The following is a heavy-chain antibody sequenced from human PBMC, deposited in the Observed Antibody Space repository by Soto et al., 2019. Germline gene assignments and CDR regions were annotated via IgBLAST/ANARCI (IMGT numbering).Heavy chain of an antibody. Sequence: GNVACKASGYTFTTYGISWVRHAPGQGLEWMGWISAYNGNTNYAQKLQGRVTMTTDTSTSTAYMELRSLRSDDTAVYYCARYRAAAGTHWFDPWGQGTLVTVSS. CDR3: ARYRAAAGTHWFDP. V-gene: IGHV1-18*04. CDR1: GYTFTTYG. CDR2: ISAYNGNT. D-gene: IGHD6-13*01. J-gene: IGHJ5*02.